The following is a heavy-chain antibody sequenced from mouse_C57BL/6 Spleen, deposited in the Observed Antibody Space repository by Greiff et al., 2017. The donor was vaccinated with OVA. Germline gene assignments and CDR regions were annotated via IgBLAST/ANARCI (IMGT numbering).Heavy chain of an antibody. CDR3: ARHLYYYGSSSWYFDV. D-gene: IGHD1-1*01. CDR1: GYAFSSYW. J-gene: IGHJ1*03. Sequence: VKLMESGAELVKPGASVKISCKASGYAFSSYWMNWVKQRPGKGLEWIGQIYPGDGDTNYNGKFKGKATLTADKSSSTAYMQLSSLTSEDSAVYFCARHLYYYGSSSWYFDVWGTGTTVTVSS. CDR2: IYPGDGDT. V-gene: IGHV1-80*01.